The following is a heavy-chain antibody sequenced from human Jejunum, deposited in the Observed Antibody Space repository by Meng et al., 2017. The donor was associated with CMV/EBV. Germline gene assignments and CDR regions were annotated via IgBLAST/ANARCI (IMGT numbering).Heavy chain of an antibody. J-gene: IGHJ6*02. CDR3: ARVEAIAASNGGGYHYYYGMDV. Sequence: MNWVRQAPGKGLEWVSSISSSSSYISYADSVKGRFTISRDNAKNSLYLQMNSLRAEDTAVYYCARVEAIAASNGGGYHYYYGMDVWGQGTTVTVSS. D-gene: IGHD6-6*01. CDR2: ISSSSSYI. V-gene: IGHV3-21*01.